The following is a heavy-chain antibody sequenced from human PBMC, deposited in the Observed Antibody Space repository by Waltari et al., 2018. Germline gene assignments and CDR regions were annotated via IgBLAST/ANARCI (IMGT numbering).Heavy chain of an antibody. CDR1: GRSISSYY. D-gene: IGHD3-9*01. J-gene: IGHJ4*02. CDR2: IYYSGRT. Sequence: QVQLQESGPGLVKPSEPLSLPCTVSGRSISSYYWSWIRQPPGKGLEWIGYIYYSGRTNYNPSLKSRVTISVDTSKNQFSLKLSSVTAADTAVYYCARETTIFCPAGPFDYWGQGTLVTVSS. V-gene: IGHV4-59*01. CDR3: ARETTIFCPAGPFDY.